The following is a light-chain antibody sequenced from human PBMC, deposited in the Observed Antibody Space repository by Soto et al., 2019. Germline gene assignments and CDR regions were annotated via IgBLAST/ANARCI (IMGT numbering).Light chain of an antibody. Sequence: DIQMTQSPSSLSASLGDRVTITCRASQSISSYLNWYQQKPGKAPKLLIYAASSLQSGVPSRFSGSGSGTDFTPTISSLQPEDFATYYCQQSYSTLWTFGQGTKVDI. V-gene: IGKV1-39*01. J-gene: IGKJ1*01. CDR3: QQSYSTLWT. CDR2: AAS. CDR1: QSISSY.